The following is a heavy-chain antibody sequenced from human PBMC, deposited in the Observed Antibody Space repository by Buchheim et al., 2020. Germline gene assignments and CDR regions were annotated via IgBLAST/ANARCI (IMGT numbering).Heavy chain of an antibody. J-gene: IGHJ4*02. V-gene: IGHV3-23*01. CDR1: AFTFTIYG. CDR2: ISGSGDST. CDR3: AKDRVPYDSGSFPFDY. D-gene: IGHD3-10*01. Sequence: EVQLLESGGGLVQPGGSLRLSCAASAFTFTIYGMSWVRQAPGKGLEWVSAISGSGDSTYYADSVKGRFTISRDNSKNTLSLQMNSLRAEDTAVYYCAKDRVPYDSGSFPFDYWGQGTL.